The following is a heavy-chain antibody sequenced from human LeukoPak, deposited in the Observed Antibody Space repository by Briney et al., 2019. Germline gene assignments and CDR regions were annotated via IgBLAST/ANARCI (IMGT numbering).Heavy chain of an antibody. D-gene: IGHD4-17*01. J-gene: IGHJ6*03. CDR1: GASISSYY. CDR2: IHTSGST. CDR3: ASQYGVHPYYYMDV. Sequence: SETLSLTCTVSGASISSYYWSWIRQPAGKGLEWIGRIHTSGSTNYNTSLKSRVTMSVDTSKNQFSLKLSSVTAADTAVYYCASQYGVHPYYYMDVWGKGTTVTISS. V-gene: IGHV4-4*07.